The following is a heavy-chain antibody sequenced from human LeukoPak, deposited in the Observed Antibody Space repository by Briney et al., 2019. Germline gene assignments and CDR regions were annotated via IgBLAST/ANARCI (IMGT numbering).Heavy chain of an antibody. V-gene: IGHV3-30*04. J-gene: IGHJ6*04. D-gene: IGHD2-2*01. CDR2: ISYDGSNK. CDR3: ARPDCSSTSCYYYYGMDV. Sequence: GGTLRLSCAASGVTFSSYAMHCVREAPGKGLERVAVISYDGSNKYYADSVKGRFTNSRDNSKNTLYLQMNSLRAEDTAVYYCARPDCSSTSCYYYYGMDVWGKGTTVTVSS. CDR1: GVTFSSYA.